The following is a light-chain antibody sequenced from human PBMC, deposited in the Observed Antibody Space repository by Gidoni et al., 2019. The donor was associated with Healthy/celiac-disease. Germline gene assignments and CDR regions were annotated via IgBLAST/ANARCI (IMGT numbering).Light chain of an antibody. CDR3: QQYDNRQLT. Sequence: DIQMTQSPSYLSASVGDRVTITFQSIQDISNYLNWYQQKPGKAPKLLIYDASNLETGVPSRFSGSGAGTDCTFTISSLQPEDIATYYCQQYDNRQLTFGGGTKVEIK. V-gene: IGKV1-33*01. CDR1: QDISNY. CDR2: DAS. J-gene: IGKJ4*01.